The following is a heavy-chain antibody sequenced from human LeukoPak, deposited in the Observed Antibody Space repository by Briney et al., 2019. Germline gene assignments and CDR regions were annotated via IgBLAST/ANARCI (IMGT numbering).Heavy chain of an antibody. D-gene: IGHD2-15*01. CDR1: GFTFSNYN. CDR2: ITRSGTYI. CDR3: ARDSGRREDY. Sequence: GGSLRLSCAASGFTFSNYNMNWVRQAPGKAMEWVSSITRSGTYIFYADSVKGRFTISKDNAKNAVYLQMNSLRPEDTAVYYCARDSGRREDYWGQGALVTVSS. J-gene: IGHJ4*02. V-gene: IGHV3-21*01.